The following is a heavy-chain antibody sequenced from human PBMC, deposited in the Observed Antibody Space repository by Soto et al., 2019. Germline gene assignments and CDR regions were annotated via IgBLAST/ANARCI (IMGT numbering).Heavy chain of an antibody. J-gene: IGHJ4*02. D-gene: IGHD1-1*01. V-gene: IGHV3-48*01. CDR3: AKSVYNWNDGFFDY. CDR2: ISSNSYTI. Sequence: QPGGSLRLSCAASGFTFSSYDMNWVRQAPGKGLEWVSYISSNSYTIYYADSVKGRFTISRDNSKNTLYLQMSSLRAEDTAVYYCAKSVYNWNDGFFDYWGKGTLVTVSS. CDR1: GFTFSSYD.